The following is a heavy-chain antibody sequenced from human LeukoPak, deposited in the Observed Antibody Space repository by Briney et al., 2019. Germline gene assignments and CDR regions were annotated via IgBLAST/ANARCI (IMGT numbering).Heavy chain of an antibody. J-gene: IGHJ4*02. V-gene: IGHV1-18*01. CDR2: VSGYNGNT. D-gene: IGHD2-15*01. CDR3: ARDIATVVHQD. CDR1: GYTFTSYG. Sequence: GASVKVSCKTSGYTFTSYGVSWVRQAPGQGLEWMGWVSGYNGNTNYVQRFQGRVTMTTDTSTTTAYMELRNLRSDDTAVYYCARDIATVVHQDWGQGTLLTVSS.